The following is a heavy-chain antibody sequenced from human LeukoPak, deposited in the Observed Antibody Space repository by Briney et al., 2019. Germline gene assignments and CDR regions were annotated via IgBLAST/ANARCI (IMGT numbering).Heavy chain of an antibody. CDR3: AKDKHGDYAVDY. Sequence: GGSLRLSCVASGFTFSSYGMHWVRQAPGKGLEWVAVISYDGSNKYYADSVKGRFTISRDNSKNTLYLQMNSLRAEDTAVYYCAKDKHGDYAVDYWGQGTLVTVSS. CDR2: ISYDGSNK. J-gene: IGHJ4*02. D-gene: IGHD4-17*01. V-gene: IGHV3-30*18. CDR1: GFTFSSYG.